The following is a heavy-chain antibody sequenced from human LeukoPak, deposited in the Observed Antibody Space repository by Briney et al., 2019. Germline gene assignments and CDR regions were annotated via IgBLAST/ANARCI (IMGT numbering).Heavy chain of an antibody. CDR3: ARDLGLRFLEWLGQFDY. CDR1: GYTFTSYG. V-gene: IGHV1-18*01. CDR2: ISAYNGNT. D-gene: IGHD3-3*01. J-gene: IGHJ4*02. Sequence: ASVKVSCKASGYTFTSYGISWVRQAPGQGLEWMGRISAYNGNTNYAQKLQGRVTMTTDTSTSTAYMELSRLRSDDTAVYYCARDLGLRFLEWLGQFDYWGQGTLVTVSS.